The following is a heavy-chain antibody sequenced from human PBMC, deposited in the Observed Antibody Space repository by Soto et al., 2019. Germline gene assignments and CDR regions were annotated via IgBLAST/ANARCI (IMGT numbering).Heavy chain of an antibody. V-gene: IGHV1-3*01. CDR1: GYTFTSYA. D-gene: IGHD6-19*01. CDR2: INAGNGNT. Sequence: AASVKVSCKASGYTFTSYAMHWVRQAPGQRLEWMGWINAGNGNTKYSQKFQGRVTITRDTSASTAYMELSSLRSEDTAVYYCARRSRDSSGWYYFDYWGQGTLVTVSS. CDR3: ARRSRDSSGWYYFDY. J-gene: IGHJ4*02.